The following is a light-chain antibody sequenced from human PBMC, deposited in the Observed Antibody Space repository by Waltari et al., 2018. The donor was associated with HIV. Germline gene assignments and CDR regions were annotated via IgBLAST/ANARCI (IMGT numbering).Light chain of an antibody. CDR1: SNDVGSYDL. Sequence: QSALTQPASVSGSPGQSITISCTGTSNDVGSYDLVSWYQQHPGKAPKLMIYGVTKRPYGVSKRFSGSKSGNTASLTISGLQAEDEADYYCCSYAGFSTYVLFGGGTKLTVL. CDR2: GVT. J-gene: IGLJ2*01. V-gene: IGLV2-23*02. CDR3: CSYAGFSTYVL.